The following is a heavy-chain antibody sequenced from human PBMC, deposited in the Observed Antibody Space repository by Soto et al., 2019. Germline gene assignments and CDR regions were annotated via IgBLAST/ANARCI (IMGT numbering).Heavy chain of an antibody. CDR3: VRDRALDSSGHWFDS. CDR1: GRSVSSGGYY. V-gene: IGHV4-31*03. Sequence: SETLSLTCTVSGRSVSSGGYYWTWIRQHPGKGLEWIGYIYHIGSPSYNPSLRSRLSMSLDTSKNQFSLNLTSVTAADTAIYYCVRDRALDSSGHWFDSWGQGTLVTVSS. D-gene: IGHD6-19*01. J-gene: IGHJ5*01. CDR2: IYHIGSP.